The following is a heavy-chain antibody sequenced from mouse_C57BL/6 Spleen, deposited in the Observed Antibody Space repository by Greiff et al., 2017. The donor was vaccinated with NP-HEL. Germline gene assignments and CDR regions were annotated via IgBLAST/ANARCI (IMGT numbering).Heavy chain of an antibody. Sequence: QVQLQQPGAELVRPGTSVTLSCKASGYTFTSYWTHWVKQRPGQGLEWIGVIDPSDSYTNYNQKFKGKATLTVDTSSSTAYMQLSSLTSEDCAVYYCGRGGLGRHWYFDVWGTGTTVTVSS. CDR3: GRGGLGRHWYFDV. J-gene: IGHJ1*03. CDR2: IDPSDSYT. D-gene: IGHD4-1*01. V-gene: IGHV1-59*01. CDR1: GYTFTSYW.